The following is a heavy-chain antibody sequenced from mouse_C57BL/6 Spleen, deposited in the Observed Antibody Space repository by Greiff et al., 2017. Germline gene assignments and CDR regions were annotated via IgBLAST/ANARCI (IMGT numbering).Heavy chain of an antibody. V-gene: IGHV2-5*01. D-gene: IGHD1-1*01. CDR3: TKRDTTVDDMGY. CDR1: GFSLTSYG. Sequence: VQLQESGPGLVQPSQSLSITCTASGFSLTSYGVHWVRQSPGKGLEWLGVLWRGGSTDYNAAFLSRLSITKDNSKSQVFFKMNSLQADDTAIYYCTKRDTTVDDMGYWGQGTSVTVSS. J-gene: IGHJ4*01. CDR2: LWRGGST.